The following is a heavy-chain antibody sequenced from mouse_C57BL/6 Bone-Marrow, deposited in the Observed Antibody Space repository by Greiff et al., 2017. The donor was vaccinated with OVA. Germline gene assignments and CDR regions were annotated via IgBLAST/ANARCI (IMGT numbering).Heavy chain of an antibody. Sequence: EVQLQQSGAELVRPGASVKLSCTASGFTFKDDYMHWVKQRPEQGLEWIGWIDPENGDTEYASKFQGKATITADTSSNTAYLQLSSLTSEDTAVYYCTSDYGGFDYWGQGTTLTVSS. V-gene: IGHV14-4*01. CDR3: TSDYGGFDY. J-gene: IGHJ2*01. CDR2: IDPENGDT. D-gene: IGHD2-4*01. CDR1: GFTFKDDY.